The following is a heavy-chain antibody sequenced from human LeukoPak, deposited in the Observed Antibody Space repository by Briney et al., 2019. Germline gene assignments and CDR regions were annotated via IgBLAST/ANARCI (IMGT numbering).Heavy chain of an antibody. CDR3: ARDPRYYDFWSGYSWFDP. D-gene: IGHD3-3*01. V-gene: IGHV7-4-1*02. Sequence: ASVKVSCKASGYTFTSYAMNWVRQAPGQGLEWMGWINTNTGNPTYAQGFTGRFVFSLDTSVSTAYLQISSLKAEDTAVYYCARDPRYYDFWSGYSWFDPWGQGTLVTVSS. J-gene: IGHJ5*02. CDR1: GYTFTSYA. CDR2: INTNTGNP.